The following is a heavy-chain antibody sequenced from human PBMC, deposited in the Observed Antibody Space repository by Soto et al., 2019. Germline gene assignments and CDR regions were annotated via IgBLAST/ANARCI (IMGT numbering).Heavy chain of an antibody. CDR2: IIPIFGTA. CDR3: ASDEGGALYAAENYLFDY. CDR1: GGTFSSYA. Sequence: GASVKVSCKASGGTFSSYAISWVRQAPGQGLEWMGGIIPIFGTANYAQKFQGRVTITADESTSTAYMELSSLRSEDTAVYYCASDEGGALYAAENYLFDYWGQGTLVSVSS. V-gene: IGHV1-69*13. D-gene: IGHD1-7*01. J-gene: IGHJ4*02.